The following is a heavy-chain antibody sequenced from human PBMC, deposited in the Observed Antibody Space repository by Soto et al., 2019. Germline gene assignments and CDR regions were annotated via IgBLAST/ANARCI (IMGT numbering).Heavy chain of an antibody. V-gene: IGHV4-59*01. CDR1: GGSISSYY. CDR2: IYYSGST. CDR3: ARDRGGRDSFDP. J-gene: IGHJ5*02. Sequence: PSETLSLTCTVSGGSISSYYWSWIRQPPGKGLEWIGYIYYSGSTNYNPSLRSRVTILVDTSKNQFSLKLSSVTAADTAVYYCARDRGGRDSFDPWGQGTLVTVSS.